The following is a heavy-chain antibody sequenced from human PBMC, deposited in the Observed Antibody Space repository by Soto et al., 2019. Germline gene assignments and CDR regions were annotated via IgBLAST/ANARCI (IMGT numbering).Heavy chain of an antibody. V-gene: IGHV1-18*01. J-gene: IGHJ6*03. CDR2: ISAYNGNT. CDR3: ATGAVRYCSSTSCYAYYHYYYMDV. D-gene: IGHD2-2*01. Sequence: ASVKVSCKASGYTFTSYGISWVRQAPGQGLEWMGWISAYNGNTNYAQKLQGRVTMTTDTSTSTAYMELRSLRSDDTAVYYCATGAVRYCSSTSCYAYYHYYYMDVWGKGTTVNVAS. CDR1: GYTFTSYG.